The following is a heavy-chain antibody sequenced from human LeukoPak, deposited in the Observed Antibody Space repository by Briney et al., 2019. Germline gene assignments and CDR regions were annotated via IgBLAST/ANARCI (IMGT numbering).Heavy chain of an antibody. CDR1: GGSFSGYY. CDR3: ARIAAAPGDY. V-gene: IGHV4-34*01. D-gene: IGHD6-13*01. J-gene: IGHJ4*02. CDR2: VNHSGST. Sequence: SETLSLTCAVYGGSFSGYYWSWIRQPPGKGLEWIGEVNHSGSTNYNPSLKSRATISVDTSKNQFSLKLSSVTAADTAVYYCARIAAAPGDYWGQGTLVTVSS.